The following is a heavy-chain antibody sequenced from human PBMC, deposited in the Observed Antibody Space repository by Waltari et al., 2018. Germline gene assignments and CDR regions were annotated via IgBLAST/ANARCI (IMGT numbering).Heavy chain of an antibody. CDR3: ARSYQSGSYSDY. Sequence: VQLVQSGAEVKKPGASVKVSCKTSGYAFPSYYRHWVRQAPGQGLEWMGWIHPNSGGTNYAQKYQGRITMTRDTSISTVYMELSRLISNDTAVYYCARSYQSGSYSDYWGQGTPVTVSS. CDR1: GYAFPSYY. J-gene: IGHJ4*02. CDR2: IHPNSGGT. V-gene: IGHV1-2*02. D-gene: IGHD1-26*01.